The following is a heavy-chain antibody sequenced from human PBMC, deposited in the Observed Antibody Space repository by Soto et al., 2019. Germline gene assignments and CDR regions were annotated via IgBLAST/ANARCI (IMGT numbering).Heavy chain of an antibody. D-gene: IGHD6-13*01. J-gene: IGHJ4*02. Sequence: VASVKVSCKASGYTLTSYAMHWVRQAPGQRLEWMGWINAGNGNTKYSQKFQGRVTITRDTSASTAYMELSSLRSEDTAVYYCARVGFAAADPFDYWGQGTLVTVSS. CDR1: GYTLTSYA. CDR2: INAGNGNT. V-gene: IGHV1-3*01. CDR3: ARVGFAAADPFDY.